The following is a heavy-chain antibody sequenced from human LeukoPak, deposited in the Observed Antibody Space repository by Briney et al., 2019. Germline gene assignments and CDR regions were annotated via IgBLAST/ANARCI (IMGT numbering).Heavy chain of an antibody. CDR3: ARGDSSSAYYFDY. CDR1: GGTFSSYA. J-gene: IGHJ4*02. D-gene: IGHD6-6*01. Sequence: EASVKVSCKASGGTFSSYAISWVRQAPGQGLEWMGGIIPIFGTANYAQKFQGRVTITTDESTSIAYMELSSLRSEDTAVYYCARGDSSSAYYFDYWGQGTLVTVSS. V-gene: IGHV1-69*05. CDR2: IIPIFGTA.